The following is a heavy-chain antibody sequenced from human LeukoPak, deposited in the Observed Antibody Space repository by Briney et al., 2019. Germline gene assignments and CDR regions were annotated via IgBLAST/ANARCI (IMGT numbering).Heavy chain of an antibody. CDR3: ARAGAGAQDTAMDYYYYYGMDV. V-gene: IGHV3-30-3*01. CDR2: TSYDGSNE. J-gene: IGHJ6*02. Sequence: GGSLRLSCVASGFTFNKYAMHRVRQAPGKGLGWVALTSYDGSNEYYADSVRGRFTISRDNSKNSLYLQMNSLRAEDTAVYYCARAGAGAQDTAMDYYYYYGMDVWGQGTTVTVSS. CDR1: GFTFNKYA. D-gene: IGHD5-18*01.